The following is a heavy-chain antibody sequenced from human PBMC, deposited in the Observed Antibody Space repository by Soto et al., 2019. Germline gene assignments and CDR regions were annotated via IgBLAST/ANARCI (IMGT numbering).Heavy chain of an antibody. D-gene: IGHD3-16*02. J-gene: IGHJ3*02. CDR1: GFTFSGSA. V-gene: IGHV3-73*01. CDR2: IRSKANSYAT. Sequence: GGSLRLSCAASGFTFSGSAMHWVRQASGKGLEWVGRIRSKANSYATAYAASVKGRFTISRDDSKNTAYLQMSSLKTEDTAVYYCTSLSGSYDYIWGSYRYDAFDIWGQGTMVTVSS. CDR3: TSLSGSYDYIWGSYRYDAFDI.